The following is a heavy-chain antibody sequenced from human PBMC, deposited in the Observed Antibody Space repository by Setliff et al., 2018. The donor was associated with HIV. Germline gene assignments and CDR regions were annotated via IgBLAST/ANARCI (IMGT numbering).Heavy chain of an antibody. J-gene: IGHJ6*03. CDR1: GYTFTSYD. V-gene: IGHV1-8*03. D-gene: IGHD6-19*01. CDR2: MNPNSGNT. CDR3: ARSLERQWLVPYYMDV. Sequence: ASVKVSCKASGYTFTSYDINWVRQATGQGLEWMAWMNPNSGNTGYTQNFQGRVTFTRDTFASTAYMELSSLRSEDMAVYYCARSLERQWLVPYYMDVWGKGTTVTVS.